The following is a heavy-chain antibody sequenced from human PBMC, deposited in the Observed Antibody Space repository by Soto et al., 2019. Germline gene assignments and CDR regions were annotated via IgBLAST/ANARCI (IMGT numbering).Heavy chain of an antibody. CDR1: GFIFSNYG. V-gene: IGHV3-30*18. J-gene: IGHJ4*02. D-gene: IGHD4-17*01. CDR3: AKQTVTTPDY. CDR2: VSHDGTVQ. Sequence: QVQLVESGGGVVQPGRSLRLSCAASGFIFSNYGMSWVRQAPGKGLEWVAVVSHDGTVQYYGDSVKGRFTISRDNSKSTLYLQMNSLRAEDTAVYYCAKQTVTTPDYWGQGTLVTVSS.